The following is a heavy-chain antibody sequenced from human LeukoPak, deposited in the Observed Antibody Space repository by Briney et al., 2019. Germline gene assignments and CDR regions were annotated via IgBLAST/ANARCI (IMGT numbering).Heavy chain of an antibody. J-gene: IGHJ2*01. V-gene: IGHV3-23*01. CDR3: ARPYSSGWYGGFDL. D-gene: IGHD6-19*01. Sequence: GGSLRLSCAASEFTFSSYAMQWVRQAPGKGLEWVSGITVSGGTTYYTDSVKGRFTISRDNSKNTLYLQMNSLRAEDTAVYYCARPYSSGWYGGFDLWGRGTLVTVSS. CDR2: ITVSGGTT. CDR1: EFTFSSYA.